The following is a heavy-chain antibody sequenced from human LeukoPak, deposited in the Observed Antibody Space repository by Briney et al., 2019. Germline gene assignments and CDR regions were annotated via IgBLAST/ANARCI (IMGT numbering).Heavy chain of an antibody. V-gene: IGHV1-2*02. J-gene: IGHJ4*02. CDR3: ARARAIAADYDSSGYYLPDFDY. D-gene: IGHD3-22*01. Sequence: ASVKVSCKASGYTFTGYYMHWVRQAPGQGLEWMGWINPNSGGTNYAQKFQGRVTMTRDTSISTAYMELSRLRSDDTAVYYCARARAIAADYDSSGYYLPDFDYWGQGTLVTVSS. CDR2: INPNSGGT. CDR1: GYTFTGYY.